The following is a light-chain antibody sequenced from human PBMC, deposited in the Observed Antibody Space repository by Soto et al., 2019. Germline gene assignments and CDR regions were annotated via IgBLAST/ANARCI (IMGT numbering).Light chain of an antibody. V-gene: IGKV1-39*01. CDR1: QSISSY. J-gene: IGKJ4*01. CDR3: QQSYSTAT. Sequence: DIQMTQSPSSLSASVGDRVTITCRASQSISSYLNWYQQKPGKAPKLLIYAASSLQSGVPSRFSGSESGTDFTLTISSLQPEDFATYYCQQSYSTATFGGGTKVDIK. CDR2: AAS.